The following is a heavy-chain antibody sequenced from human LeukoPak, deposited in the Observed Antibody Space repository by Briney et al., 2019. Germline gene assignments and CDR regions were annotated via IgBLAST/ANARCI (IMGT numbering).Heavy chain of an antibody. CDR3: ARLNSIAVAGTVDY. Sequence: GGSLRLSCAASGFTFDDYGMSWVRQAPGKGLEWVSGINWNGGSTGYADSVKGRFAISRDNAKNSLYLQVNSLRAEDTALYYCARLNSIAVAGTVDYWGQGTLVTVSS. J-gene: IGHJ4*02. CDR1: GFTFDDYG. D-gene: IGHD6-19*01. CDR2: INWNGGST. V-gene: IGHV3-20*04.